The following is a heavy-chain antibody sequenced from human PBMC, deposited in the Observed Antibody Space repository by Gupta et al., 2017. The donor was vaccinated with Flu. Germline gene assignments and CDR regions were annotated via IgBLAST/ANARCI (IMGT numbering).Heavy chain of an antibody. D-gene: IGHD1-26*01. CDR3: ARDRIVGATRGYYGMDV. Sequence: QVQLVESGGGVVQPGRSLRLSGAASGFSFSRYGILGVRPAPGKGLEWVAVIWFDGSNKYYADSVKGRFTISRDNSKNTVYLQMNSLRAEDTAVYYCARDRIVGATRGYYGMDVWGQGTTVTVSS. CDR1: GFSFSRYG. J-gene: IGHJ6*02. V-gene: IGHV3-33*01. CDR2: IWFDGSNK.